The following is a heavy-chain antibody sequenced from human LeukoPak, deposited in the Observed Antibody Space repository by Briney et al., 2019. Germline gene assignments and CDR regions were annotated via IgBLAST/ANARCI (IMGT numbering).Heavy chain of an antibody. V-gene: IGHV3-48*03. CDR1: GFTFTNYE. J-gene: IGHJ4*02. CDR2: ISSSGSTI. D-gene: IGHD4-11*01. CDR3: ARETLYSDYEGNYIDY. Sequence: TGGSLRLSCAASGFTFTNYEMIWVRQAPGKGLEWISYISSSGSTIYYADSVKGRFTMSRDNAKNSVHLHMNSLRAEDTAVYYCARETLYSDYEGNYIDYWGQGTLVTVSS.